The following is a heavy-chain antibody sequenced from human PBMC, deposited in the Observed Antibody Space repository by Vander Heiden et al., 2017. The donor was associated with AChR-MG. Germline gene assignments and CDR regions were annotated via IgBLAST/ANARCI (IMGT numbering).Heavy chain of an antibody. J-gene: IGHJ6*02. CDR3: AREGWSGPHPYYYYGMDV. V-gene: IGHV3-7*01. CDR2: IKQDGSEK. Sequence: EVQLEESGGGLVQPGGALRLSCAASGFTFSSYWMSRLRQAPGKGLEWVANIKQDGSEKYYVDSVKGRFTISRDNAKNSLYLQMKSLRAEDTAVYYCAREGWSGPHPYYYYGMDVWGQGTTVTVSS. CDR1: GFTFSSYW. D-gene: IGHD3-3*01.